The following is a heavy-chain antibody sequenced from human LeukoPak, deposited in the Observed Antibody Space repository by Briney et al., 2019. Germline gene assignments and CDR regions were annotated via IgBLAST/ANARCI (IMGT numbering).Heavy chain of an antibody. J-gene: IGHJ4*02. CDR1: GYTFTGYY. V-gene: IGHV1-2*02. CDR2: INPNSGDT. CDR3: ASSRIVVAAADGY. Sequence: ASVKVSCKASGYTFTGYYIHWVRQAPGQGLEWMGWINPNSGDTNYAQKFQGRVTMTRDTSISTAYMELNRLRSDDTAVYYCASSRIVVAAADGYWGQGTLVTVSS. D-gene: IGHD3-22*01.